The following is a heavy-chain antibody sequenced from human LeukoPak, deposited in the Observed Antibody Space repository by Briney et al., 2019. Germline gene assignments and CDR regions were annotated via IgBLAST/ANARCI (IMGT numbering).Heavy chain of an antibody. CDR2: IYHSGNT. J-gene: IGHJ3*02. CDR3: ARQPSGTAAFDI. CDR1: GGSISSYY. D-gene: IGHD1/OR15-1a*01. V-gene: IGHV4-59*08. Sequence: SETLSLTCTVSGGSISSYYWSWIRQSPGKDLKWIAYIYHSGNTNYNPSFKSRVTISVDTSKNQFSLKLTSVAAADTAIYYCARQPSGTAAFDIWGQGTMVTVSS.